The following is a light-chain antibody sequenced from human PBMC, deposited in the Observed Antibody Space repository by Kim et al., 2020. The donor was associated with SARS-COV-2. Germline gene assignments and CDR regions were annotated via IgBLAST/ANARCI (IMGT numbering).Light chain of an antibody. CDR2: GNS. CDR3: QSYDSSLSGDV. V-gene: IGLV1-40*01. J-gene: IGLJ1*01. Sequence: VTISYTGTGSHLGAAYGVHWYQHLPGTAPNLLIYGNSNRPSGVPDRFSGSKSGTSASLAITGLQAEDEADYYCQSYDSSLSGDVFGTGTKVTVL. CDR1: GSHLGAAYG.